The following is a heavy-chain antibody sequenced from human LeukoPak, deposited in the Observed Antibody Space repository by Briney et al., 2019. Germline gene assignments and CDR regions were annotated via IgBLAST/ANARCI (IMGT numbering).Heavy chain of an antibody. D-gene: IGHD3-3*01. J-gene: IGHJ3*02. V-gene: IGHV3-48*01. CDR3: ARARHDFWSGYYPDAFDI. CDR2: ISSSSSTI. Sequence: PGGSLRLSCAASGFTFSIYAMSWVRQAPGKGLEWVSYISSSSSTIYYADSVKGRFTISRDNAKNSLYLQMNSLRAEDTAVYYCARARHDFWSGYYPDAFDIWGQGTTVTVSS. CDR1: GFTFSIYA.